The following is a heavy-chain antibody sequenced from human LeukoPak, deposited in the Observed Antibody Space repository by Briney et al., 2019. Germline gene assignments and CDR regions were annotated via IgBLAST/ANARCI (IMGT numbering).Heavy chain of an antibody. CDR1: GYTFTGYH. J-gene: IGHJ4*02. V-gene: IGHV1-2*04. Sequence: GASVKVSCKASGYTFTGYHMHWVRQAPGQGLEWMGRINPNSGGTNYAQKFQGWVTMTRDTSISTAYMELSRLRSDDTAVYYCARDASGSHFDYWGQGTLVTVSS. CDR2: INPNSGGT. D-gene: IGHD1-26*01. CDR3: ARDASGSHFDY.